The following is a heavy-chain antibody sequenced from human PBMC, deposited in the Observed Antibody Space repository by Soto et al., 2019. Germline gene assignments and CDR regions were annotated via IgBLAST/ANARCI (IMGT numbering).Heavy chain of an antibody. V-gene: IGHV1-69*01. D-gene: IGHD2-15*01. CDR1: GDSFSSYA. J-gene: IGHJ4*02. Sequence: QVQVVQSGAEVKKPGSSVKVSCKVSGDSFSSYAISWVRQAPGQGLEWMGGIIPILTTANYAQKFQDRVTITADESTSTAYMEVSSLTSEDTAVYYCARKAGGGNYYILDFWGQGTLVTVSS. CDR2: IIPILTTA. CDR3: ARKAGGGNYYILDF.